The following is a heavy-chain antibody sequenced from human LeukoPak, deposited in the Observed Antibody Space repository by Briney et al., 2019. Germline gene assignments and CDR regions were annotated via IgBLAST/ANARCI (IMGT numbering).Heavy chain of an antibody. CDR1: GYSFTSYW. CDR3: ARYGGYNNNWFDP. J-gene: IGHJ5*02. Sequence: GESLKISCKGSGYSFTSYWIGWVRQMPGKGLEWMGIIYPDDSDTRYSPSFEGHVTISADKSITTAFLQWSSLRDSDTAMYFCARYGGYNNNWFDPWGQGTLVTVSS. V-gene: IGHV5-51*01. CDR2: IYPDDSDT. D-gene: IGHD5-24*01.